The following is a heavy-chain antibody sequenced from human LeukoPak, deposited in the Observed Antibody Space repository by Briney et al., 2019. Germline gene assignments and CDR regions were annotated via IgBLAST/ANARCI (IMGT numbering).Heavy chain of an antibody. CDR1: GYTFSGYY. Sequence: ASVKVSCKASGYTFSGYYMHWVRQAPGQGLEWMGWINPNSGGTIYVEKFQGRVTMTRDMSISTDYVELSSLRSDDTAVYYCARGAEDSGVYYSGLYYWGQGTLVTVSS. D-gene: IGHD3-22*01. J-gene: IGHJ4*02. V-gene: IGHV1-2*02. CDR3: ARGAEDSGVYYSGLYY. CDR2: INPNSGGT.